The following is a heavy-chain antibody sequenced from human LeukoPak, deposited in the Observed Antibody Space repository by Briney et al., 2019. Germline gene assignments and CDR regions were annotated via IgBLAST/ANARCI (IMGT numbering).Heavy chain of an antibody. Sequence: DPGGSLRLSCAVSGFTFNNYDMSWVRQAPGKGLEWVSVIYSGGSTYYADSVKGRFTISRDNSKNTLYLQMNSLRAEDTAVYYCAREDTFAPFSYWGQGTLVTVSS. CDR1: GFTFNNYD. CDR3: AREDTFAPFSY. V-gene: IGHV3-53*01. D-gene: IGHD5-18*01. J-gene: IGHJ4*02. CDR2: IYSGGST.